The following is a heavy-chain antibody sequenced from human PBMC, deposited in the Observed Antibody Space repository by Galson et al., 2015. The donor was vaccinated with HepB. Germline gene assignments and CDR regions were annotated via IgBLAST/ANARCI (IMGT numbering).Heavy chain of an antibody. J-gene: IGHJ4*02. Sequence: SLRLSCAASGFTFSSYAMSWVRQAPGKGLEWVSGISGSGVSTYYTDSVKGRFTVSRDNLKNTLFLQMNSLRAEDTAVYLCAKRGSSGWYVDSWGQGTLVTVSS. CDR1: GFTFSSYA. CDR3: AKRGSSGWYVDS. CDR2: ISGSGVST. D-gene: IGHD6-19*01. V-gene: IGHV3-23*01.